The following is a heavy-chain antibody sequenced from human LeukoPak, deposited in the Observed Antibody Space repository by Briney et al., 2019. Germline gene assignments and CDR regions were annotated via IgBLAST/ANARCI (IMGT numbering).Heavy chain of an antibody. CDR3: AREVGGPRSPDY. V-gene: IGHV4-39*07. CDR2: IYYGGST. J-gene: IGHJ4*02. D-gene: IGHD1-26*01. CDR1: GGSISSSTHY. Sequence: PSETLSLTCTVSGGSISSSTHYWGWIRQPPGRGLEWIGNIYYGGSTNYNPSLKSRVTISVDTSKNQFSLKLSSVTAADTAVYYCAREVGGPRSPDYWGQGTLVTVSS.